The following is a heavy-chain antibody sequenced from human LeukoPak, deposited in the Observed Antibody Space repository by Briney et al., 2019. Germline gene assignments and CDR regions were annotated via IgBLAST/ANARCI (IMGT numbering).Heavy chain of an antibody. CDR1: GYTFTSYD. CDR2: MNPNSGNT. V-gene: IGHV1-8*01. D-gene: IGHD4-17*01. J-gene: IGHJ4*02. CDR3: ARYDDYGDLNFDY. Sequence: ASVKVSCKASGYTFTSYDINWVRQATGQGLEWMGWMNPNSGNTGYAQKFQGRVTMTRNTSISTAYMELSSLRSEGTAVYYCARYDDYGDLNFDYWGQGTLVTVFS.